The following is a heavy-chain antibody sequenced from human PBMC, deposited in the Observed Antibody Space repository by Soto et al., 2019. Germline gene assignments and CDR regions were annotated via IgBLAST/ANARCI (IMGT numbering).Heavy chain of an antibody. Sequence: QITLKESGPTLAKPTQTLTLTCTFSGFSLSNSGEGVGWNRQPPGKAMEWLALIYWDDDKRYSASLKSRLTITKDTPNTQVCLTITNMDHVDTATYYGAHIAWGGYYGIDVWSQGTTVTVCS. D-gene: IGHD3-16*01. CDR2: IYWDDDK. CDR1: GFSLSNSGEG. CDR3: AHIAWGGYYGIDV. J-gene: IGHJ6*02. V-gene: IGHV2-5*02.